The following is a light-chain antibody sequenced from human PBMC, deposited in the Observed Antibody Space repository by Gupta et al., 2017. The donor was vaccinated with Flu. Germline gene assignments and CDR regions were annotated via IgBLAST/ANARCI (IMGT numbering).Light chain of an antibody. Sequence: QSVVTQPPSASGTPGQRVTISCSGSRSNIGTNYVYWYQQLPGTAPKLLVYRNVQRPSGVPARFSGSKSGTSATLAISGLRAEDEADYYCAAWDDSRRCRVFGGGTRLTVL. CDR1: RSNIGTNY. J-gene: IGLJ3*02. V-gene: IGLV1-47*01. CDR2: RNV. CDR3: AAWDDSRRCRV.